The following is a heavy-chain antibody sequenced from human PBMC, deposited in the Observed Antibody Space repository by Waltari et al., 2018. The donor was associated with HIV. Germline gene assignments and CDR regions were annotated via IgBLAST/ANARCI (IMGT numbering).Heavy chain of an antibody. CDR1: GDSVSSDNAA. J-gene: IGHJ5*02. D-gene: IGHD3-3*01. Sequence: HVNLKQSGPGLVEASHSIFLSCLFSGDSVSSDNAAWNWVRQSPAEGLQWLGRTYHRSEWHHEYSVPLKGRMVINLDPAKKQFSLHLSSVTPGDTATYYCVRESFGFDTWGEGTLVNVPP. CDR2: TYHRSEWHH. CDR3: VRESFGFDT. V-gene: IGHV6-1*01.